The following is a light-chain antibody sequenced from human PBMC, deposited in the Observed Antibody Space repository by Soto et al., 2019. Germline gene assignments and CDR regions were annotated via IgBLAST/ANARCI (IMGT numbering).Light chain of an antibody. CDR3: SSYTSSGTLVV. J-gene: IGLJ7*01. CDR1: SSDVGGYNF. CDR2: DVS. V-gene: IGLV2-14*01. Sequence: QSALTQPASVSGSPGQSITISCTGTSSDVGGYNFVSWFQQRPGKAPQLLIYDVSHRPSGVSNRFSGSKSGNTASLTISGVQAEDEADYHCSSYTSSGTLVVFGGGTQLTVL.